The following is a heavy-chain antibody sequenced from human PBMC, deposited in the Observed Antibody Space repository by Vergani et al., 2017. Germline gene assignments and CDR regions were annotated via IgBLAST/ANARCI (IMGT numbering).Heavy chain of an antibody. J-gene: IGHJ6*02. Sequence: EVQLVESGGGLIQPGGSLRLSCAASGFTVSSKYMTWVRQAPGKGLEWVSIIYSDGRTYSADSVKGRITISRDNTKNTVYLQMNSLRAEDTAVYYCASAGTGVYYDGVDVWGQGTTVTVSS. CDR2: IYSDGRT. CDR1: GFTVSSKY. CDR3: ASAGTGVYYDGVDV. D-gene: IGHD6-13*01. V-gene: IGHV3-53*01.